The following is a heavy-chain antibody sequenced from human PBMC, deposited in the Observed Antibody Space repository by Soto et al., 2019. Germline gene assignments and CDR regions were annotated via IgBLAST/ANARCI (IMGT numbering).Heavy chain of an antibody. V-gene: IGHV3-15*07. CDR2: IKSKTDGGTT. Sequence: PGGSLRLSCAASGFTFSNAWMNWVRQAPGKGLEWVGRIKSKTDGGTTDYAAPVKGRFTISRDDSKNTLYLQMNSLKTEDTAVYYCTTETFNYYDSSGYYPDAFEIWGQGTMVTVSS. CDR1: GFTFSNAW. D-gene: IGHD3-22*01. J-gene: IGHJ3*02. CDR3: TTETFNYYDSSGYYPDAFEI.